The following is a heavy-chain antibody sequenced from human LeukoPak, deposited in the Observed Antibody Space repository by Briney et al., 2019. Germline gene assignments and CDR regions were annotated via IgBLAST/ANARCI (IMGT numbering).Heavy chain of an antibody. CDR1: GYTFINYG. CDR2: ISAYNGNT. CDR3: ARDRAEVVIAAPGY. J-gene: IGHJ4*02. V-gene: IGHV1-18*01. Sequence: ASVKVSCKASGYTFINYGVSWVRQAPGQGLEWMGWISAYNGNTNYAQKLQGRVTMTTDTSTNTAYMELRSLRSDDTAVYYCARDRAEVVIAAPGYWGQGTLVTVSS. D-gene: IGHD2-15*01.